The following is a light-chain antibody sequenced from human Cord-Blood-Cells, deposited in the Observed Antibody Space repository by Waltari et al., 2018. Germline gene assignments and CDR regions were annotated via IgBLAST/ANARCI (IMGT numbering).Light chain of an antibody. CDR1: QSVSSSY. CDR3: QQYGSSPPWT. V-gene: IGKV3-20*01. J-gene: IGKJ1*01. Sequence: EIALPPSPGTRSLSQGERATLSCRASQSVSSSYLAWYQQKPGQAPRLLIYGASSRATGIPDRFSGSGSGTDFTLTISRLEPEDFAVYYCQQYGSSPPWTFGQGTKVEIK. CDR2: GAS.